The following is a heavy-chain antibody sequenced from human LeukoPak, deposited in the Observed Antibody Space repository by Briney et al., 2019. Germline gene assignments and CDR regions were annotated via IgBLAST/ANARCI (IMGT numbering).Heavy chain of an antibody. J-gene: IGHJ4*02. D-gene: IGHD3-22*01. CDR3: AKGTMIVVVITYYFDY. V-gene: IGHV3-23*01. Sequence: PGGSLRLSCAASGFTFSSYTMSWVRQAPGKGLEWVSTITTSDGNTYYADSVKGRFTVSRDNSKNTLYLQMNSLRAEDTAVYYCAKGTMIVVVITYYFDYWGQGTLVTVSS. CDR1: GFTFSSYT. CDR2: ITTSDGNT.